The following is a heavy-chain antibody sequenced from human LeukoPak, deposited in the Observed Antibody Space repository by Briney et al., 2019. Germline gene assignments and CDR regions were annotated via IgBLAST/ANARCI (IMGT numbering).Heavy chain of an antibody. CDR3: ARRWRYCSSTSCFSLGP. J-gene: IGHJ5*02. CDR2: INHSGST. V-gene: IGHV4-34*01. Sequence: SETLSLTCAVYGGSFSGYYWSWIRQPPGKGLEWIWEINHSGSTNYNPSLKSRVTISVDTSKNQFSLKLSSVTAADTAVYYCARRWRYCSSTSCFSLGPWGQGTLVTVSS. D-gene: IGHD2-2*01. CDR1: GGSFSGYY.